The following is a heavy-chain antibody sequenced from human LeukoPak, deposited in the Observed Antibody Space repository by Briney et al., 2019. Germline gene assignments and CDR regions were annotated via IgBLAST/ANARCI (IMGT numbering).Heavy chain of an antibody. D-gene: IGHD3-10*01. CDR3: AKLTSASGAYGVDV. V-gene: IGHV3-23*01. CDR2: ISGSGGSK. CDR1: GFTFRSYA. Sequence: PGGSLRLSCAASGFTFRSYAMSWVRQAPGKGLELVSTISGSGGSKHYADSVEGRFTISRDNSKNMVYLQMNSLRAEDTAIYYCAKLTSASGAYGVDVWGQGTTVTVSS. J-gene: IGHJ6*02.